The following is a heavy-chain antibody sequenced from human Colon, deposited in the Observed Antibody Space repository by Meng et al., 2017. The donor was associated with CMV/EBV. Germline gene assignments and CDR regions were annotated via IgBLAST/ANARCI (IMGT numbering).Heavy chain of an antibody. CDR2: IQNDGSST. CDR1: GFTFSNYD. Sequence: EVQLVESGGGLVRPGGSLRLSCAASGFTFSNYDMHWVRQGPGKALVWVSRIQNDGSSTTYAESVKGRFTISRDNAKNTLYLQMNSLRAEDTAVYYCTRDFWGSLEYWGQGALVTVSS. D-gene: IGHD3-16*01. V-gene: IGHV3-74*01. CDR3: TRDFWGSLEY. J-gene: IGHJ4*02.